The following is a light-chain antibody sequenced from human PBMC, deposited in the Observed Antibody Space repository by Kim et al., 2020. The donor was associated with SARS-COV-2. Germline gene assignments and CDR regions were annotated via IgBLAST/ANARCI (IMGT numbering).Light chain of an antibody. CDR1: QGITTF. CDR2: AAS. J-gene: IGKJ2*01. Sequence: SASVRDRVTITRRASQGITTFFALYQQRPEKAPNLLIYAASSLHSGVPSRFSGCGSGTHFTLTISSLQPEDFGTYYCQQADTFPFTFGQGTKLEI. V-gene: IGKV1-12*01. CDR3: QQADTFPFT.